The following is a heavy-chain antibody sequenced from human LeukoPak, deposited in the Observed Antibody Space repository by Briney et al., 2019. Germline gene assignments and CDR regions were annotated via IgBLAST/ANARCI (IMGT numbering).Heavy chain of an antibody. D-gene: IGHD3-3*01. V-gene: IGHV1-18*01. Sequence: GASVKVSCKASGYTFTSYGISWVRQAPGQGLEWMGWISAYNGNTNYAQKLQGRVTMTTDTSTSTAYMELRSLRSDDTAVYYCARDPSTYDFWSGYYGDAFDIWGQGTMVTVSS. CDR1: GYTFTSYG. CDR2: ISAYNGNT. CDR3: ARDPSTYDFWSGYYGDAFDI. J-gene: IGHJ3*02.